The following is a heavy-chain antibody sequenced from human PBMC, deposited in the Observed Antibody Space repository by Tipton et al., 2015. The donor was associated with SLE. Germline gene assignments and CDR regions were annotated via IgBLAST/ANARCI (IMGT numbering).Heavy chain of an antibody. CDR3: ARDSHFWSGMNYMDV. J-gene: IGHJ6*04. D-gene: IGHD3-3*02. Sequence: SLRLSCVASGFSFSTYAMHWVRQSPGKGLEWVAVTSDDESKKFSADSLKDRFFISRDNSKSTLYLQMNNLRPEDTAVYYCARDSHFWSGMNYMDVWGKGTTVTVSS. CDR1: GFSFSTYA. CDR2: TSDDESKK. V-gene: IGHV3-30*04.